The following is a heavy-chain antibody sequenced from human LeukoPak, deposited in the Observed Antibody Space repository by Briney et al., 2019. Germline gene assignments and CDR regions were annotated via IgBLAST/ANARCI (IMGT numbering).Heavy chain of an antibody. D-gene: IGHD3-10*01. J-gene: IGHJ4*02. CDR2: MNPNSGNT. CDR1: GYTFIRYD. CDR3: ARARYYYGSGSYML. Sequence: WASVKVSCKASGYTFIRYDINWVRQATGQGLEWMGWMNPNSGNTGYAQKFQGRVTMTRNTSISTAYMELSSLRSEDTAVYYCARARYYYGSGSYMLWGQGTLVTVSS. V-gene: IGHV1-8*01.